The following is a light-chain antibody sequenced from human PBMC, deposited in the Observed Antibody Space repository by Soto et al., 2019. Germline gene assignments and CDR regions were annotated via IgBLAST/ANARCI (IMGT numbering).Light chain of an antibody. V-gene: IGKV3-11*01. J-gene: IGKJ4*01. Sequence: EIVLTQSPATLSLSPGERATLSCRASQSVSSYLAWYQQKPGQAPRLLIYDASNRTTVIPARFSGSGSGTDFTLTISRLEPEDFADYYCQQRSNWLTFGGGTKVEIK. CDR1: QSVSSY. CDR3: QQRSNWLT. CDR2: DAS.